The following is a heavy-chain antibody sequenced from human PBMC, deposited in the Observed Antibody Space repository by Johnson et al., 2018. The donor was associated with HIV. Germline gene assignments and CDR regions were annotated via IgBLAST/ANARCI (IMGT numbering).Heavy chain of an antibody. CDR1: GFTFKEYG. CDR3: ASLSSCLFGAFDI. D-gene: IGHD2-2*01. J-gene: IGHJ3*02. Sequence: VQLVESGGSVVRPGGSLRLSCTASGFTFKEYGMSWVRQAPGKGLEWVSGISGSGGRTYYADSVKGRFPISRDNSKNTLYLQMNSLRAEDTAVYYCASLSSCLFGAFDIWGQGTMVTVSS. CDR2: ISGSGGRT. V-gene: IGHV3-23*04.